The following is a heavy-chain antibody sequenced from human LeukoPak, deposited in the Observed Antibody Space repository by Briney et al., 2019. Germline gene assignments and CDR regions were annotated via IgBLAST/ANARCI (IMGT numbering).Heavy chain of an antibody. CDR2: IGGDGGGGT. V-gene: IGHV3-23*01. CDR3: LKDFGRNLGGPGY. CDR1: GFTFSTYT. D-gene: IGHD3-10*01. J-gene: IGHJ4*02. Sequence: PEGSLRLSCAASGFTFSTYTMAWVRQSPGGGPEWVSGIGGDGGGGTFYADSVRGRFAISRDNSKSALYLQMNSLRVEDTAVYYCLKDFGRNLGGPGYWGRGTLVTVSP.